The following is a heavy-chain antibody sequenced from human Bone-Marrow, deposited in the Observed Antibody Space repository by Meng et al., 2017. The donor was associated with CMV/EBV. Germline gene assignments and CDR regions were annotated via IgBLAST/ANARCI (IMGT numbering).Heavy chain of an antibody. CDR1: GYSFTSYW. J-gene: IGHJ6*02. Sequence: GESLKISCKGSGYSFTSYWIGWVRQMPGKGLEWMGNIYPGDSDTRYSPSFQGQVTISADKSISTAYLQWSSLKATDTAMYYCARSGVDTYYYYGMDVWGQGTTVTVSS. CDR2: IYPGDSDT. D-gene: IGHD5-18*01. V-gene: IGHV5-51*01. CDR3: ARSGVDTYYYYGMDV.